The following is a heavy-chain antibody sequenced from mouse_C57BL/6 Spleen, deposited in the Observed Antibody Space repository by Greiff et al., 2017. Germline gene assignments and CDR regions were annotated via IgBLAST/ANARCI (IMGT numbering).Heavy chain of an antibody. CDR1: GYNFTEYT. CDR2: FYPGSGSI. Sequence: VQVVESGAELVKPGASVKLSCTASGYNFTEYTIHWVKQRSEQGLEWIGWFYPGSGSIEYNEKFQDKATLTADKSSSTDYMELSRLTSEDSAVYVCARHEDARHYLLDWGQGTTLTVSS. V-gene: IGHV1-62-2*01. J-gene: IGHJ2*01. D-gene: IGHD5-5*01. CDR3: ARHEDARHYLLD.